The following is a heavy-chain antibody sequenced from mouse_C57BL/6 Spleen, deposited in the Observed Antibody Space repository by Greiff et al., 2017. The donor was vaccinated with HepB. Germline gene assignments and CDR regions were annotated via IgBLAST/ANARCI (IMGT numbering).Heavy chain of an antibody. J-gene: IGHJ4*01. D-gene: IGHD1-1*01. CDR1: GYTFTDYY. CDR3: AREGFYYYGSSYYAMDY. V-gene: IGHV1-76*01. Sequence: VQLQQSGAELVRPGASVKLSCKASGYTFTDYYINWVKQRPGQGLEWIARIYPGSGNTYYNEKFKGKATLTAEKSSSTAYMQLSSLTSEDSAVYFCAREGFYYYGSSYYAMDYWGQGTSVTVSS. CDR2: IYPGSGNT.